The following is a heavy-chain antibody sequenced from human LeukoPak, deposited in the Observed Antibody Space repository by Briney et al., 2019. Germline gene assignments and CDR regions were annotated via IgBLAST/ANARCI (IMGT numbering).Heavy chain of an antibody. CDR2: INSDGSST. Sequence: GGSLRLSCAASGFTFSSYWMHWVRQAPGKGLVWVSRINSDGSSTSYADSVKGRFTISRDNAKNSLYLQMNSLRADDTAVYYGARGSSNIAARDNWFDPWGQGTLVTVSS. D-gene: IGHD6-6*01. J-gene: IGHJ5*02. CDR1: GFTFSSYW. V-gene: IGHV3-74*01. CDR3: ARGSSNIAARDNWFDP.